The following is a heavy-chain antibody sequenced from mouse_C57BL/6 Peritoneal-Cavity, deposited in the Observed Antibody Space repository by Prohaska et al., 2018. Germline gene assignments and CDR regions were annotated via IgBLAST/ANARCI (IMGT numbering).Heavy chain of an antibody. CDR1: GFTFSGFW. CDR2: INSDGSVI. J-gene: IGHJ1*03. Sequence: EVQLLETGGGLVQPGGSRGRSCEDSGFTFSGFWMSWVRKTPWETLDWIGDINSDGSVINYAPSIKVRFTILSANDKSNLYLLLSNGRLEDTVTYFCRRYGIYWCFDVWGTRTTVPVSS. V-gene: IGHV11-2*01. CDR3: RRYGIYWCFDV. D-gene: IGHD1-1*02.